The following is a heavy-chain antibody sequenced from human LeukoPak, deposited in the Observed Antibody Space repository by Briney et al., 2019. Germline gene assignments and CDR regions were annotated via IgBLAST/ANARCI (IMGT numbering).Heavy chain of an antibody. CDR2: IYHSGST. CDR1: GYSISRNYY. V-gene: IGHV4-38-2*01. D-gene: IGHD3-22*01. CDR3: ARNASYASSCYANAGWYFDL. J-gene: IGHJ2*01. Sequence: PSETLSLTCAVSGYSISRNYYWGWIRQPPGKGLEWIGSIYHSGSTSYNPSLKSRVTISVDTSKNQFSLKLSSVTAADTAVYYCARNASYASSCYANAGWYFDLWGRGTLVTVSS.